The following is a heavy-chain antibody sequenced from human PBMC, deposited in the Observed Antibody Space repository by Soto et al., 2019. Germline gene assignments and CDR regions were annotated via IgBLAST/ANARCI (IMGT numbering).Heavy chain of an antibody. J-gene: IGHJ6*03. CDR2: ISSNGGST. V-gene: IGHV3-64*01. CDR1: GFTFSSYA. CDR3: ARAPLTIVFYYYYYYYMDV. Sequence: GGSLRLSCAASGFTFSSYAMHWVRQAPGKGLEYVSAISSNGGSTYYANSVKGRFTISRDNSKNTLYLQMGSLRAEDMAVYYSARAPLTIVFYYYYYYYMDVCGKGTTVTVSS. D-gene: IGHD2-21*01.